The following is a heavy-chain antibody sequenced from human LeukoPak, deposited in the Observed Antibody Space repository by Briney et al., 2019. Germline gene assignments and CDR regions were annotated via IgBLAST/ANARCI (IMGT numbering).Heavy chain of an antibody. CDR1: GFTFSSYG. V-gene: IGHV3-23*01. CDR2: INNSGGST. D-gene: IGHD1-7*01. Sequence: GGTLRLSCAASGFTFSSYGMSWVRQAPGKGLEWVSSINNSGGSTYYADSVKGRFTISRDNSKNTLYLQMNSLRAEDTAVYYCARESLAPLEYNWNYVDGPRTGHFDYWGQGTLVTVSS. CDR3: ARESLAPLEYNWNYVDGPRTGHFDY. J-gene: IGHJ4*02.